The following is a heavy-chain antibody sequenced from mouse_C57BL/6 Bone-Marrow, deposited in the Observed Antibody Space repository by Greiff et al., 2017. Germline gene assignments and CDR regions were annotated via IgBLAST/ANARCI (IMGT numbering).Heavy chain of an antibody. D-gene: IGHD2-4*01. CDR2: INPNNGGT. Sequence: EVQLQQSGPELVKPGASVKISCKASGYTFPDYYMNWVKQSHGKSLEWIGDINPNNGGTSYNQKFKGKATLPVDKSSSTAYMALRSLTSEDSAVYYCSRDDCGSMDYWGQGTSVTVAS. J-gene: IGHJ4*01. CDR1: GYTFPDYY. CDR3: SRDDCGSMDY. V-gene: IGHV1-26*01.